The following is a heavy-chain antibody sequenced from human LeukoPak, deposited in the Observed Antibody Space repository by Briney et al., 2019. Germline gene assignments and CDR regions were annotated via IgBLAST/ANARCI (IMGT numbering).Heavy chain of an antibody. V-gene: IGHV3-23*01. J-gene: IGHJ6*03. CDR2: IGGSGGST. CDR1: GFTFSSYA. CDR3: VRDPSYGSSWYYYMDV. D-gene: IGHD6-13*01. Sequence: GGSLRLSCAASGFTFSSYAMTWVRQAPGKGLEWVSVIGGSGGSTYYADSVKGRFTISRDNSKNTLSLQMNSLRVEDTAVYYCVRDPSYGSSWYYYMDVWGKGTTVTVSS.